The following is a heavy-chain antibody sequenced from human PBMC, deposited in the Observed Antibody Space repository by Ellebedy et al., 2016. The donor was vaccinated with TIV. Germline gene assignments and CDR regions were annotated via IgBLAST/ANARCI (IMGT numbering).Heavy chain of an antibody. V-gene: IGHV3-23*01. D-gene: IGHD3-22*01. Sequence: GEFLKISCAASGFTFSDHAMSWVRQTPGKGLEWVSGISAGGDRTHYVDSVKGRFTISRDNSEKILHLQMNSLRAEDTAIYYCVKLDSSGFYYGRLDYWGQGTLVSVSS. CDR2: ISAGGDRT. J-gene: IGHJ4*02. CDR1: GFTFSDHA. CDR3: VKLDSSGFYYGRLDY.